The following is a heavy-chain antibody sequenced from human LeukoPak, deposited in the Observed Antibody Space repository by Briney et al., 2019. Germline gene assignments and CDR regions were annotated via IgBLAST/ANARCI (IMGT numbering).Heavy chain of an antibody. Sequence: SVKVSCKASGGTFSSYAISWVRQAPGQGLEWMGGIIPIFGTANYTQKFQGRVTITTDESTGTAYMELSSLRSEDTAVYYCARGARIAVAGDYWYFDLWGRDTLVTVSS. V-gene: IGHV1-69*05. CDR1: GGTFSSYA. J-gene: IGHJ2*01. CDR2: IIPIFGTA. D-gene: IGHD6-19*01. CDR3: ARGARIAVAGDYWYFDL.